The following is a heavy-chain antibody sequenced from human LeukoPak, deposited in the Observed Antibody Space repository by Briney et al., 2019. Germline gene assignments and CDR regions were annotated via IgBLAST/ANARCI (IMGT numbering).Heavy chain of an antibody. CDR1: GFPFSSYG. Sequence: PGGSLRLSCAASGFPFSSYGMHWVRQAPGKGLEWVAYIRYDGINEYYADSVKGRFTISRDISKKTLYLQMNSLRAEDTAVYYCAKDTRDRLDVWGQGTLVTVSS. CDR2: IRYDGINE. J-gene: IGHJ4*02. V-gene: IGHV3-30*02. CDR3: AKDTRDRLDV. D-gene: IGHD3-16*01.